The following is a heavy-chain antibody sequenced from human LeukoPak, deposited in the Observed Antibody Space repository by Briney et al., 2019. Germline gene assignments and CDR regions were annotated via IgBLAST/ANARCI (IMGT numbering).Heavy chain of an antibody. V-gene: IGHV3-9*01. Sequence: PGGSLRLSCAASGFTFDDYAMHWVRQAPGKGLEWVSGISWNSGSIGYADSVKGRFTISRDNAKNSLYLQMNSLRAEDTALYYCAKDKYGSGVYNWFDPWGQGTLVTVSS. J-gene: IGHJ5*02. CDR3: AKDKYGSGVYNWFDP. D-gene: IGHD3-10*01. CDR1: GFTFDDYA. CDR2: ISWNSGSI.